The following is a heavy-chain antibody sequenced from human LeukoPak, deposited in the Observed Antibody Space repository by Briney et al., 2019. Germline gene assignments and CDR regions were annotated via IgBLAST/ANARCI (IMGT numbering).Heavy chain of an antibody. V-gene: IGHV4-34*01. J-gene: IGHJ3*02. CDR2: INHSGST. Sequence: TSETLSLTCAVYGGSFSGYYWSWIRQPPGKGLEWIGEINHSGSTNYNPSLKSRVTISVDTSKNQFSLKLSSVTAADTAVYYCARAYYYGSGSYAFDIWGQGTMVTVSS. D-gene: IGHD3-10*01. CDR3: ARAYYYGSGSYAFDI. CDR1: GGSFSGYY.